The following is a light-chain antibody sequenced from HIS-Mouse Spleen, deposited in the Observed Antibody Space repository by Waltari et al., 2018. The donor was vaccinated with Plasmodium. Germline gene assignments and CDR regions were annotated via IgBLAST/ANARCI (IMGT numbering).Light chain of an antibody. CDR2: EDS. J-gene: IGLJ3*02. CDR3: YSTDSSGNHRV. V-gene: IGLV3-10*01. CDR1: ALPKKY. Sequence: SYELTQPPSVSVSPGQTARNTCSGHALPKKYAYWYQQKSGQAPVLGIYEDSKRPPGIPERFSGSSSGTMATLTISGAQVEDEADYYCYSTDSSGNHRVFGGGTKLTVL.